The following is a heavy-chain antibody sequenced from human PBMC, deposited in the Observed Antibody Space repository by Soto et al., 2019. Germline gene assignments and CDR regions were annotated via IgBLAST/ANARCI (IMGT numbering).Heavy chain of an antibody. V-gene: IGHV1-18*01. J-gene: IGHJ4*02. CDR2: IATHNDNT. CDR1: GYTFISYG. CDR3: ARVYSSGWKGLGY. Sequence: QLVQSGAEVKKPGSSVKVSCTAFGYTFISYGIGWVRQAPGQGLEWMGWIATHNDNTNYAQQFQGRVTFTTDTSTSTAYMELRSLTSDDTAIYYCARVYSSGWKGLGYWGQGTLVTVSS. D-gene: IGHD6-19*01.